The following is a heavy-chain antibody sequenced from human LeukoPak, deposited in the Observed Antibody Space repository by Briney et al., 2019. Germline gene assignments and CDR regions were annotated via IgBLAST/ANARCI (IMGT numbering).Heavy chain of an antibody. Sequence: TSETLSLTCTVSGGSISSYYWSWIRQPPGKGLEWIGYIYYSGSTKYTPSLKSRVTISVDTSKNQFSLKLSSVTAAGTAVYYCARVRSHGSGPEDFDYWGQGTLVTVSS. CDR3: ARVRSHGSGPEDFDY. J-gene: IGHJ4*02. CDR2: IYYSGST. CDR1: GGSISSYY. D-gene: IGHD3-10*01. V-gene: IGHV4-59*01.